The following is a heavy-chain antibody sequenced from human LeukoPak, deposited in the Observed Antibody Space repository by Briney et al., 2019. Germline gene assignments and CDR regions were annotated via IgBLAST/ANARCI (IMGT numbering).Heavy chain of an antibody. CDR2: IYYSGST. Sequence: SETLSLTCTVSGGSISSYYWSWIRQPPGKGLEWIGYIYYSGSTNYNPSLKSRVTISVDTSKNQFSLKLSSVTAADTAVYYCARESSYYYGSGSYTNWFDPWGQGTLVTVSS. CDR3: ARESSYYYGSGSYTNWFDP. D-gene: IGHD3-10*01. J-gene: IGHJ5*02. CDR1: GGSISSYY. V-gene: IGHV4-59*01.